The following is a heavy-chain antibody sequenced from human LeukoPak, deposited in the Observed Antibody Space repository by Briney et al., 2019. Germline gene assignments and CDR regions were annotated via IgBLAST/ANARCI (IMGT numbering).Heavy chain of an antibody. V-gene: IGHV4-28*01. CDR1: GYSISSSNW. Sequence: PSDTLSLTCAVSGYSISSSNWWGWIRQPPGKGLEWIGYIYYSGSTYYSLSLKGRVTMSIDTSKNQFSLKLSSVTAVDTAVYYCASVSARPDYYFDSWGQGTLVTVSS. J-gene: IGHJ4*02. CDR3: ASVSARPDYYFDS. D-gene: IGHD6-6*01. CDR2: IYYSGST.